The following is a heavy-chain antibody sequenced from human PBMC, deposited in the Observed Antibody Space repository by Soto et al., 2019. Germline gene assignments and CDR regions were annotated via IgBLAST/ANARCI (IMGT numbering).Heavy chain of an antibody. D-gene: IGHD3-10*01. CDR3: ASRASITMVRGVITDYYYGMDV. V-gene: IGHV5-10-1*01. J-gene: IGHJ6*02. Sequence: GESLKISCKGSGYSFTSYWISWVRQMPGKGLEWMGRIDPSDSYTYYSPSFQGHVTISADKSISTAYLQWSSLKASDTAMYYCASRASITMVRGVITDYYYGMDVWGQGTTVTVSS. CDR1: GYSFTSYW. CDR2: IDPSDSYT.